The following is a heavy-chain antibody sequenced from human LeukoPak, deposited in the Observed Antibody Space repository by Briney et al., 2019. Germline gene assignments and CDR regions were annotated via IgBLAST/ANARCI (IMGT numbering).Heavy chain of an antibody. J-gene: IGHJ4*02. CDR2: IYYSGST. V-gene: IGHV4-39*01. CDR1: GGSISSSSYY. Sequence: SETLSLTCTVSGGSISSSSYYWGWIRQPPGKGLEWIGSIYYSGSTYYNPSLKSRVTISVDTSKNQFPLKLSSVTAADTAVYYCARRNYDFWSGYYLSWGQGTLVTVSS. CDR3: ARRNYDFWSGYYLS. D-gene: IGHD3-3*01.